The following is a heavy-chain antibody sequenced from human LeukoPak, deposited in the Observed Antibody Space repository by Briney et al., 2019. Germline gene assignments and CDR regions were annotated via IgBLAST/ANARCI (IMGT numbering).Heavy chain of an antibody. J-gene: IGHJ5*02. CDR2: IYYSGST. Sequence: TSETLSLTCTVSGGSISSSSYYWGWIRQPPGKGLEWIGSIYYSGSTYYNPSLKSRVTISVDTSKNQSSLKLSSVTAADTAVYYCARRSGSQGWFDPWGQGTLVTVSS. D-gene: IGHD1-26*01. CDR3: ARRSGSQGWFDP. CDR1: GGSISSSSYY. V-gene: IGHV4-39*01.